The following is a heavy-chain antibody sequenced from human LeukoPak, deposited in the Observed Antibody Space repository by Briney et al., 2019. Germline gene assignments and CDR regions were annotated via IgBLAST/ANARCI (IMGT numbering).Heavy chain of an antibody. D-gene: IGHD5-18*01. Sequence: PSETLSLTCAVSGGSISSGGYSWSWIRQPPGKGLEWIGYIYHSGSTNYNPSLKSRVTISVDTSKNQFSLKLSSVTAADTAVYYCAREDLGYSYGFDYWGQGTLVTVSS. CDR3: AREDLGYSYGFDY. CDR1: GGSISSGGYS. V-gene: IGHV4-30-2*01. J-gene: IGHJ4*02. CDR2: IYHSGST.